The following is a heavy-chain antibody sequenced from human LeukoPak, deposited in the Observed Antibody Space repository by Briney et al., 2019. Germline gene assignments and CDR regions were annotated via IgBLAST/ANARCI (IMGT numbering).Heavy chain of an antibody. CDR1: GYTLTGYY. CDR2: IDPNSGGT. V-gene: IGHV1-2*02. D-gene: IGHD5-24*01. CDR3: APSGYTYYYFDY. Sequence: ASVKVSCKTSGYTLTGYYMHWVRQAPGQGLEWMGWIDPNSGGTNHAQKFQGRVTMTRDTSISTAYMELSRLRSDDTAVYYCAPSGYTYYYFDYWGRGTLVTVSS. J-gene: IGHJ4*02.